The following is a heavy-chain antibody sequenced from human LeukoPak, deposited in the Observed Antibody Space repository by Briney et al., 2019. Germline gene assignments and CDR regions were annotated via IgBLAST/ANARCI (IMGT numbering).Heavy chain of an antibody. Sequence: VASVKVSCKVSGYTLTELSMHWVRQAPGKGLEWMGGFDLEDGETIYAQKFQGRVTMTEDTPTDTAYMELSSLRSEDTAVYYCATGEGTFDYWGQGTLVTVSS. CDR3: ATGEGTFDY. V-gene: IGHV1-24*01. D-gene: IGHD1-26*01. J-gene: IGHJ4*02. CDR1: GYTLTELS. CDR2: FDLEDGET.